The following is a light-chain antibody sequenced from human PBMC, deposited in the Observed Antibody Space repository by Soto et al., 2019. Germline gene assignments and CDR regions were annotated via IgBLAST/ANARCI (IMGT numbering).Light chain of an antibody. CDR2: AAS. CDR3: QQSYSSSWT. V-gene: IGKV1-39*01. J-gene: IGKJ1*01. CDR1: QTITTY. Sequence: DIRMSLSPYSLSAYVGDRVTITCRASQTITTYLNWFQQKPGKGHRVLIYAASSLHSGVPSRFSGSGSGTDFNLTISSLQREDFATYYCQQSYSSSWTFGQGTKVDIK.